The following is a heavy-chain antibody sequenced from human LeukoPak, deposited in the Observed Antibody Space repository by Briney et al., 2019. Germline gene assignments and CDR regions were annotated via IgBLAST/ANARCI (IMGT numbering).Heavy chain of an antibody. Sequence: ASVKVSCKASVYTFTSYGISWVRQAPGQGLEWMGWISAYNGNTNYAQKLQGRVTMTTDTSTSTAYMELRSLRSDDTAVYYCASGLLWFGELLYHLDYWGQGTLVTVSS. V-gene: IGHV1-18*04. CDR2: ISAYNGNT. D-gene: IGHD3-10*01. CDR1: VYTFTSYG. CDR3: ASGLLWFGELLYHLDY. J-gene: IGHJ4*02.